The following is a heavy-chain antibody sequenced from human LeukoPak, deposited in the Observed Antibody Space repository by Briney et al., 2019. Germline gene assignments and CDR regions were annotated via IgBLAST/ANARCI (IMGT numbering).Heavy chain of an antibody. CDR1: GGTFSSYA. V-gene: IGHV1-69*13. D-gene: IGHD1-26*01. Sequence: GASVKVSCRASGGTFSSYAISWVRQAPGQGLEWMGGIILIFGTANYAQKFQGRVTITADESTSTAYMELSSLRSEDTAVYYCASSDGNWFDPWGQGTLVTVSS. CDR2: IILIFGTA. J-gene: IGHJ5*02. CDR3: ASSDGNWFDP.